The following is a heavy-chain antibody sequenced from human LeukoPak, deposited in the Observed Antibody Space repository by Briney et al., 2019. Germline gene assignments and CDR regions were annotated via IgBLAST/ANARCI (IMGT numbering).Heavy chain of an antibody. Sequence: GGSLRLSCAASGFTFSSYSMNWVRQAPGKGLEWVSYISSSSSTIYYADSVKGRFTISRDNAKNSLYLQMNSLRAEDTAVYYCARDSAHTPAYLPDAFDIWGQGTMVTVSS. D-gene: IGHD2-21*01. CDR2: ISSSSSTI. J-gene: IGHJ3*02. V-gene: IGHV3-48*01. CDR3: ARDSAHTPAYLPDAFDI. CDR1: GFTFSSYS.